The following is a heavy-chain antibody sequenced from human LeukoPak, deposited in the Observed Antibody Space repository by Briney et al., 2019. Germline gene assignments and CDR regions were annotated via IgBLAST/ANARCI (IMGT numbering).Heavy chain of an antibody. J-gene: IGHJ6*03. CDR3: ARNLYLGTSLPYYYYYYMDV. Sequence: ASVKVSCKASGYTFTYYYLHWVRQVPGQGLEWMGWINPTRGDTNYPQTFQGRVTLTRDTSISTAYMEVTSLTSDDTALYYCARNLYLGTSLPYYYYYYMDVWGEGTTVTISS. CDR2: INPTRGDT. CDR1: GYTFTYYY. D-gene: IGHD3-16*01. V-gene: IGHV1-2*02.